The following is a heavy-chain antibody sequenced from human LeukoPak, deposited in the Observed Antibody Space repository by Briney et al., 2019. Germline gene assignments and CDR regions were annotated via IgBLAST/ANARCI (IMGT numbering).Heavy chain of an antibody. CDR2: IYYSGST. V-gene: IGHV4-59*01. Sequence: SETLSLTCTVSGGSLSSYYWSWLRQPPGKGLEWIGYIYYSGSTNYNPSLKSRVTIAVDTSKNQFSLKLSSVTAADTAVYYCARAVEMATIGEFGYWGQGTLVTVSS. CDR3: ARAVEMATIGEFGY. J-gene: IGHJ4*02. D-gene: IGHD5-24*01. CDR1: GGSLSSYY.